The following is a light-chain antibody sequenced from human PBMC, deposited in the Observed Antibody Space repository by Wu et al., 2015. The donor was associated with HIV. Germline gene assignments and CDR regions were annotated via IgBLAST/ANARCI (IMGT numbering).Light chain of an antibody. J-gene: IGKJ4*01. CDR1: QTIRDW. CDR3: QQANSFPLT. CDR2: AAS. V-gene: IGKV1-12*01. Sequence: DIQMTQSPSTLSAFVGDRVTITCRTSQTIRDWLAWYQQKPGKAPKLLISAASSLQTGVPSRFSGSGYGTDFTLTITSLQPEDFATYYCQQANSFPLTFGGGTKVEIK.